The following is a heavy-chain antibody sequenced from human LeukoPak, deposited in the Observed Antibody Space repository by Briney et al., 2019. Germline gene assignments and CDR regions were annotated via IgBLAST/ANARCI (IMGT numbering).Heavy chain of an antibody. Sequence: ASVKLSCKASGYTFTSYGISWVRQAPGQGLEWMGWTSAYNGNTNYAQKLQGRVTMTTDTSTSTAYMELRSLRSDDTAVYYCARAAGSSSWPYYYYYYMDVWGKGTTVTVSS. CDR2: TSAYNGNT. CDR1: GYTFTSYG. D-gene: IGHD6-13*01. V-gene: IGHV1-18*01. CDR3: ARAAGSSSWPYYYYYYMDV. J-gene: IGHJ6*03.